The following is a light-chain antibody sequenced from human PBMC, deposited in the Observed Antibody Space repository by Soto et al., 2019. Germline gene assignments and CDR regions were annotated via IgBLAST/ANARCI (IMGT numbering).Light chain of an antibody. Sequence: EIVLTQSPVTLSLAPGERAILSCRTSQSITSIYLAWYQHKTGQAPRLLIYDTSNRATGIPDRFSGSGSGTDFTLTISRLETEGFAAYYCHQYGTSPWTFGQGTKVDVK. V-gene: IGKV3-20*01. CDR2: DTS. J-gene: IGKJ1*01. CDR1: QSITSIY. CDR3: HQYGTSPWT.